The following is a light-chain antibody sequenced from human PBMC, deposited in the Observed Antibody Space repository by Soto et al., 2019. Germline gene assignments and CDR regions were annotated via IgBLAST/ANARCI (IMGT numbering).Light chain of an antibody. CDR2: GYD. V-gene: IGLV1-44*01. CDR1: SSTLGDNT. CDR3: AAWDASLDGYV. Sequence: SVLTQPPSAFGTPGPRVTIPCSTNSSTLGDNTVNWYQQVPGTAPKLLIYGYDQRPSGVPDRFSGSKSGTSASLAISGLQSEDEADYYCAAWDASLDGYVFGTGTKVTVL. J-gene: IGLJ1*01.